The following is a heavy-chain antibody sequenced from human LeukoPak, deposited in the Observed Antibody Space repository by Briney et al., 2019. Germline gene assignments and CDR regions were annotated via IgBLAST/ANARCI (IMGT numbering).Heavy chain of an antibody. Sequence: GASVKVSCKASGYTFTSYDINWVRQATGQGLEWMGWMNPNSGNTGYAQKFQGRVTITRNTSISTAYMELSSLRSEDTAVYYCARGVDFWSGYYQLRWFDPWGQGTLVTVSS. CDR2: MNPNSGNT. CDR3: ARGVDFWSGYYQLRWFDP. J-gene: IGHJ5*02. D-gene: IGHD3-3*01. V-gene: IGHV1-8*03. CDR1: GYTFTSYD.